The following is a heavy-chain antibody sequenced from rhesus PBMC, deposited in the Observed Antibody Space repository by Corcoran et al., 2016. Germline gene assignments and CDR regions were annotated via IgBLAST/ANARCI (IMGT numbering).Heavy chain of an antibody. J-gene: IGHJ4*01. CDR1: GGSISGYYL. Sequence: QVQLQESGPGLVKPSETLSLTRAVSGGSISGYYLWSWIRQPPGKGLEWSGYIYGGSVGTSYHRSLKSRVIISVDTAKNQFSLKLSSVTAADTAVYYCARSGNYDAGYFDYWGQGVLVTVSS. V-gene: IGHV4-106*01. CDR3: ARSGNYDAGYFDY. D-gene: IGHD4-35*01. CDR2: IYGGSVGT.